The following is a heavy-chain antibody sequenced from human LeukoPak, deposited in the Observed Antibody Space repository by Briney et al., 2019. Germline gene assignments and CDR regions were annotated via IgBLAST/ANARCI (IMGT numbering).Heavy chain of an antibody. V-gene: IGHV3-74*01. D-gene: IGHD2-2*01. CDR1: GFIFNNYF. CDR3: VKLGYCTTSSCQP. Sequence: GGSLRLSCAAYGFIFNNYFMHWDRQAPGKGLVWVSRITSDGSGTNYAGSVKGRFTISRDNAKNTPYLQMNSLRVEDTAVYYCVKLGYCTTSSCQPWGQGTLVTVSS. J-gene: IGHJ4*02. CDR2: ITSDGSGT.